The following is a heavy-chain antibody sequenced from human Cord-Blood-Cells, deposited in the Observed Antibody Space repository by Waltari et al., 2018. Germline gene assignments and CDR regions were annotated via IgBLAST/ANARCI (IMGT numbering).Heavy chain of an antibody. Sequence: QVQLVQSGAEVKKPGSSVKVSCKASGGPFSSYAIRWARQATGQGLEWMGGIIPIFGTANYAQKFQGRVTITADESTSTAYMELSSLRSEDTAVYYCARRSSETGGFLYYFDYWGQGTLVTVSS. J-gene: IGHJ4*02. D-gene: IGHD5-12*01. V-gene: IGHV1-69*01. CDR2: IIPIFGTA. CDR1: GGPFSSYA. CDR3: ARRSSETGGFLYYFDY.